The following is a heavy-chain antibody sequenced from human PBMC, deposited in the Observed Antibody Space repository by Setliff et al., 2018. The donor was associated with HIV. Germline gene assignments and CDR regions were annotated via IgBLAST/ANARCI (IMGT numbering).Heavy chain of an antibody. Sequence: SETLSLTCTVSGGSISSSSYYWGWIRQPPGKGLEWIGSIYHSGNTYYNPSLKSRVTISVDTSNNQFSLRLSSLTAADTAVYYCARQQLAHIDYWGQGTLVTVSS. V-gene: IGHV4-39*07. CDR2: IYHSGNT. D-gene: IGHD6-13*01. CDR1: GGSISSSSYY. CDR3: ARQQLAHIDY. J-gene: IGHJ4*02.